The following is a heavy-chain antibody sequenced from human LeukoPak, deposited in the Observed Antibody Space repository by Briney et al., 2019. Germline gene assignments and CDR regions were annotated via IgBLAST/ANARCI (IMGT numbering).Heavy chain of an antibody. CDR1: GFTFSSYA. CDR3: AKDPYSTSYYYFDY. J-gene: IGHJ4*02. V-gene: IGHV3-23*01. Sequence: GGSLRLSCAASGFTFSSYAMSWVRQAPGKGLEWVSVISGSGGSTYYADSVKGRFTISRDNSKNTLSLQMNSLRAEDTAVYYCAKDPYSTSYYYFDYWGQGTLVTVSS. D-gene: IGHD6-13*01. CDR2: ISGSGGST.